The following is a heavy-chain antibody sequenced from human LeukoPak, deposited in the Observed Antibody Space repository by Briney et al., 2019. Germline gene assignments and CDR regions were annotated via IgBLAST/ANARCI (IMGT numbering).Heavy chain of an antibody. CDR2: ISSSSSYI. CDR3: ARDRGRGFDP. J-gene: IGHJ5*02. V-gene: IGHV3-21*01. CDR1: GFTFSSYS. Sequence: PGGSLRLSCAASGFTFSSYSMNWVRQAPGKGLEWVSSISSSSSYIYYADSVKGRFTISRDNAKNSLYLQMNSLRADDTAVYYCARDRGRGFDPWGQGTLVTVSS.